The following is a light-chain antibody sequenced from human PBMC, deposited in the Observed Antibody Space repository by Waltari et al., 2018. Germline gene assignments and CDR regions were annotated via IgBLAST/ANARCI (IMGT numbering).Light chain of an antibody. J-gene: IGLJ3*02. V-gene: IGLV2-14*01. CDR1: SGDVGGYHY. CDR2: DVN. CDR3: FSYTASDAWL. Sequence: QSALTQPASVSGSPGQSITISCTGSSGDVGGYHYVSWYQQYPGSAPKLIIYDVNKRPSGVPYRFSGSKSGNTASLTISGFQGEDEADYYCFSYTASDAWLCGGGTKLTVL.